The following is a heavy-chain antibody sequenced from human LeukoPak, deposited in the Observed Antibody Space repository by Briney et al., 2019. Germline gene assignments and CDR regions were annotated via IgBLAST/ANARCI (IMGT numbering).Heavy chain of an antibody. J-gene: IGHJ6*03. CDR2: IKQDGSEK. D-gene: IGHD3-10*01. V-gene: IGHV3-7*01. CDR3: ARDRWGVNYYQYMDV. CDR1: GFTFSSYW. Sequence: GGSLRLSCAASGFTFSSYWMTWVRQAPGKGLEWVANIKQDGSEKYYVDSVKGRFTISRDNAKNSLYLQMTSLRAEDTAVYYCARDRWGVNYYQYMDVWGKGTTVTVSS.